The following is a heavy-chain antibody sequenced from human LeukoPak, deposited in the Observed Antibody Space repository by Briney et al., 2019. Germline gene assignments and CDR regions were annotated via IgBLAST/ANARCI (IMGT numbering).Heavy chain of an antibody. J-gene: IGHJ4*02. CDR3: ATRNADSFYFDY. V-gene: IGHV4-4*01. Sequence: PPETLSLSSGVSLDELRVYNWCSWSRRSPGRGREWIGEMSHGRYSNHNPSLKSRASISIDTSGSAVSLTLTSVTAAGTAVYFCATRNADSFYFDYWGRGTLVTVSS. CDR1: LDELRVYNW. CDR2: MSHGRYS. D-gene: IGHD4-17*01.